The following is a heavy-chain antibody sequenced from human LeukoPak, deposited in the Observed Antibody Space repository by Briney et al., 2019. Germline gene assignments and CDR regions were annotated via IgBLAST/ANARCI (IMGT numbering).Heavy chain of an antibody. CDR2: INHGGST. J-gene: IGHJ4*02. CDR1: GGSFSGYY. CDR3: ARGRGVHWLDY. D-gene: IGHD1-1*01. V-gene: IGHV4-34*01. Sequence: SETLSLTCAVYGGSFSGYYWSWIRQPPGKGLEWIGEINHGGSTNYNPSLKSRVTISVDTSKNQFSLKLSSVTAADTAVYYCARGRGVHWLDYWGQGTLVTVSS.